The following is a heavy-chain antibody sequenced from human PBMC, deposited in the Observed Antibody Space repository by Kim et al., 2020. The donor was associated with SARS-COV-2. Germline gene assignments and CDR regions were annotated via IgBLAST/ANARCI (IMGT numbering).Heavy chain of an antibody. CDR1: GGSISSGSYY. CDR3: ARELPMVRGVMAPYNWFDP. D-gene: IGHD3-10*01. Sequence: SETLSLTCTVSGGSISSGSYYWSWIRQPAGKGLEWIGRIYTSGSTNYNPSLKSRVTISVDTSKNQFSLKLSSVTAADTAVYYCARELPMVRGVMAPYNWFDPWGQGTLVTVSS. J-gene: IGHJ5*02. CDR2: IYTSGST. V-gene: IGHV4-61*02.